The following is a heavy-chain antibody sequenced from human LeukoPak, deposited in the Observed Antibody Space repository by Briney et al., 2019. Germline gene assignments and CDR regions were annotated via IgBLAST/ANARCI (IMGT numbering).Heavy chain of an antibody. CDR2: VVSSGDTT. CDR3: AKFGFWVRGDYDFNY. Sequence: QPGGSLRLSCAASGFTFNNYAMSWVRQVPGERLEWVSSVVSSGDTTLYADSVKGRFTISRDNSKNTLYLQMNSLRAEDTAIYYCAKFGFWVRGDYDFNYWGQGTLVTVSS. D-gene: IGHD4-17*01. J-gene: IGHJ4*02. CDR1: GFTFNNYA. V-gene: IGHV3-23*01.